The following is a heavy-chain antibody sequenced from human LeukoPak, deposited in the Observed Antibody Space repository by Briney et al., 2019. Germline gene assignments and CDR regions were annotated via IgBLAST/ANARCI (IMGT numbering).Heavy chain of an antibody. V-gene: IGHV4-31*03. Sequence: KPPETLSLTCTVSGGSISSGGYYWSWIRQHPGKGLEWIGYIYYSGSTYYNPSLKSRVTISVDTSKNQFSLKLSSVTAADTAVYYCARSLGGDFWSGYSGYYYGMDVWGQGTTVTVSS. D-gene: IGHD3-3*01. CDR3: ARSLGGDFWSGYSGYYYGMDV. J-gene: IGHJ6*02. CDR1: GGSISSGGYY. CDR2: IYYSGST.